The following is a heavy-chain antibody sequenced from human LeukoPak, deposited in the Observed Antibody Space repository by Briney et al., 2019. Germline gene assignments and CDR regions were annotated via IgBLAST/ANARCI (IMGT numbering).Heavy chain of an antibody. J-gene: IGHJ4*02. Sequence: PSETLSLTCTVSGGSISSGGYYWSWIRQHPGQGLEWIGYIYYSGSTYYNPSLKSRVTISVDTSKNQFSLKLSSVTAADTAVYHCARGSDDYYDSSGYYYFDYWGQGTLVTVSS. CDR2: IYYSGST. D-gene: IGHD3-22*01. CDR3: ARGSDDYYDSSGYYYFDY. CDR1: GGSISSGGYY. V-gene: IGHV4-31*03.